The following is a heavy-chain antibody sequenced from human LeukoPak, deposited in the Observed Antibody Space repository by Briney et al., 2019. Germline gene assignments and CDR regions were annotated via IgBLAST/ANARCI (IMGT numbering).Heavy chain of an antibody. CDR2: ISGDGGST. Sequence: GGSLRLSCAASGFTFDDYAMHWVRQAPGKGLEWVSLISGDGGSTYYADSVKGRFTISRDNSKNSLYLQMNSLRTEDTALCYCAKDRSSSWYYYYYGMDVWGQGTTVTVSS. CDR1: GFTFDDYA. CDR3: AKDRSSSWYYYYYGMDV. D-gene: IGHD6-13*01. V-gene: IGHV3-43*02. J-gene: IGHJ6*02.